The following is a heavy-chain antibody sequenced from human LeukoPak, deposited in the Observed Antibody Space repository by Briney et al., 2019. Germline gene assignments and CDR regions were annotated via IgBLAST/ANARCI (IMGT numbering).Heavy chain of an antibody. CDR3: ATESGRYSSGWYNY. CDR1: GYTLTELS. Sequence: ASVKVSCKVSGYTLTELSMHWVRQAPGKGLEWMGGFDPEDGETIYAQKFQGRVAMTEDTSTDTAYMELSSLRSEDTAVYYCATESGRYSSGWYNYWGQGTLVTVSS. D-gene: IGHD6-19*01. CDR2: FDPEDGET. J-gene: IGHJ4*02. V-gene: IGHV1-24*01.